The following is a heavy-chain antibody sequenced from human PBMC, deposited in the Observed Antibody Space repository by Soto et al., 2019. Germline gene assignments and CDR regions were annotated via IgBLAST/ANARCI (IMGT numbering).Heavy chain of an antibody. CDR2: ISAYNGNT. V-gene: IGHV1-18*01. J-gene: IGHJ4*02. D-gene: IGHD3-10*01. CDR3: ASGWFGEFVYQFDY. CDR1: GYTFTSYG. Sequence: VQLVQSGAEVKKPGESLKISCKGSGYTFTSYGITWVRQAPGQGLEWMGWISAYNGNTNYAQKFQGRVTMTTDTSTSTAYMELRSLGSDDTAVYYCASGWFGEFVYQFDYWGQGTLVTVSS.